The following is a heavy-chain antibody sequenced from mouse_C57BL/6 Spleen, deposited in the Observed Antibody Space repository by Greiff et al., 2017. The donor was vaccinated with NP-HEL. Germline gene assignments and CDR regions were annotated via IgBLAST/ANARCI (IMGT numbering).Heavy chain of an antibody. D-gene: IGHD1-1*01. CDR3: ARGYYGSSQAWFAY. V-gene: IGHV1-63*01. J-gene: IGHJ3*01. CDR1: GYTFTNYW. CDR2: IYPGGGYT. Sequence: VQLQESGAELVRPGTSVKMSCKASGYTFTNYWIGWAKQRPGHGLEWIGDIYPGGGYTNYNEKFKGKATLTADKSSSTAYMQCSSLTSEDSAIYYGARGYYGSSQAWFAYWGQGTLVTVSA.